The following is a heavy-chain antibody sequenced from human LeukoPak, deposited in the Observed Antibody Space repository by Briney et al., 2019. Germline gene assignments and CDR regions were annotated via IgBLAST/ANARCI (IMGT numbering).Heavy chain of an antibody. Sequence: GGSLRLSCAASGFTFSDYYMSWIRQAPGKGLEWVSHIRGSGRTMYYADSVKGRFTISRDNAKNSLYLQMTSLSAEDTAVYYCARDGQLAIDFDYWGRGTLVPVSS. V-gene: IGHV3-11*01. D-gene: IGHD6-19*01. CDR2: IRGSGRTM. CDR1: GFTFSDYY. J-gene: IGHJ4*02. CDR3: ARDGQLAIDFDY.